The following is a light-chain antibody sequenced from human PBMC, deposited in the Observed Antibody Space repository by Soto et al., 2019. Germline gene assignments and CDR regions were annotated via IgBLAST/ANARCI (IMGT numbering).Light chain of an antibody. CDR2: AVS. Sequence: DIPMTQSPSSLSASVGDRVTITCRASQTINRYLNWYQQKPGKAPKLLIYAVSSLHSGVPSRFSGSGSGTDFTLTISSLQPEDFATYYCQQSYSTMWTFGQGTKVDI. J-gene: IGKJ1*01. CDR1: QTINRY. V-gene: IGKV1-39*01. CDR3: QQSYSTMWT.